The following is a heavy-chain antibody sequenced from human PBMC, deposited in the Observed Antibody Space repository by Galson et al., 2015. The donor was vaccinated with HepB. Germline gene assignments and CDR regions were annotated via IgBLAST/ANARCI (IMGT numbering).Heavy chain of an antibody. D-gene: IGHD6-19*01. CDR1: GDSISSYY. V-gene: IGHV4-4*07. CDR3: ARDGGHSSGWLQ. Sequence: TLSLTCTVSGDSISSYYWSWIRQPAEKGLEFIGRMYISGATGDNPSLKSRVTMSLDTSKNQFSLKLNSVTAADTAVYYCARDGGHSSGWLQWGQGTLVTVSS. CDR2: MYISGAT. J-gene: IGHJ4*02.